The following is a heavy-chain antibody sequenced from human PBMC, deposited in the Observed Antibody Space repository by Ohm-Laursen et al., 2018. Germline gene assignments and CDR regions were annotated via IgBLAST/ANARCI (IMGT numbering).Heavy chain of an antibody. CDR3: AKDDYDRVSSGYYFGY. D-gene: IGHD3-10*02. V-gene: IGHV3-21*01. J-gene: IGHJ4*02. CDR1: GFTFSSYS. CDR2: ISSTSNHI. Sequence: SLRLSCTASGFTFSSYSMNWVRQAPGKGLEWVASISSTSNHIHYVDSVWGRFTISRDNAENSLYLEMNSLRVEDTAVYYCAKDDYDRVSSGYYFGYWGQGTLVSVSS.